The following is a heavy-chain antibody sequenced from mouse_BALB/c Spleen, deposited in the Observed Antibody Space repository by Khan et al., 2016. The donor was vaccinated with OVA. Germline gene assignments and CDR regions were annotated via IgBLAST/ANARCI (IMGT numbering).Heavy chain of an antibody. D-gene: IGHD2-14*01. J-gene: IGHJ3*01. V-gene: IGHV2-2*01. Sequence: QVQLKQSGPGLVQPSQSLSITCTVSGFSLNTYGIHWIRQSQGKGLEWLGVIRSGGSTDYNGAFISRLNITKDNSKSQVFFKMNSLQADDTAKYYCDRNSYMYDFTYWGQGTLVTVSA. CDR1: GFSLNTYG. CDR3: DRNSYMYDFTY. CDR2: IRSGGST.